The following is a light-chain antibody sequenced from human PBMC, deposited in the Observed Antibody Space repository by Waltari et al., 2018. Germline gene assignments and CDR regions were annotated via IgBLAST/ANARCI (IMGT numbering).Light chain of an antibody. CDR1: SSAVGAYNS. J-gene: IGLJ2*01. V-gene: IGLV2-14*03. Sequence: QSALTQPASVSGSPGQSITISCTVTSSAVGAYNSVSWYQQHPGKAPKLMIYDVINRPSGISNRFSGSKSGNTASLTISGLQAEDEADYFCSSYISSATVVFGGGTKLTVL. CDR3: SSYISSATVV. CDR2: DVI.